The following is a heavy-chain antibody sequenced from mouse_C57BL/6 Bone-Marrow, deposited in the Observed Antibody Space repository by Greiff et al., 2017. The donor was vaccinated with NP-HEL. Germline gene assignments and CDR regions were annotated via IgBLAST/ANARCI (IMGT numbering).Heavy chain of an antibody. V-gene: IGHV3-6*01. CDR3: ARGWLSLDY. Sequence: EVQLVESGPGLVKPSQSLSLTCSVTGYSITSGYYWNWIRQFPGNKLEWMGYISYDGSNNYNPSLKNRISITRDTSKNQFFLKLNSVTTEDTATYYCARGWLSLDYWGQGTTLTVSS. CDR1: GYSITSGYY. D-gene: IGHD2-3*01. CDR2: ISYDGSN. J-gene: IGHJ2*01.